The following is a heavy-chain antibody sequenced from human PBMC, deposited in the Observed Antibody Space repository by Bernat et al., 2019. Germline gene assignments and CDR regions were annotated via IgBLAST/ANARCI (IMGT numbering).Heavy chain of an antibody. CDR3: AKPSTTAGALRYYYGMDV. Sequence: QVQLVESGGGVVQPGRSLRLSCAASGFTFSSYGMHWVRQAPGKGLEWVAVISYDGSNKYYADSVKGRFTISRDNSKNTLYLQMNSLRAEDTAVYYCAKPSTTAGALRYYYGMDVWGQGTTVTVSS. CDR1: GFTFSSYG. V-gene: IGHV3-30*18. J-gene: IGHJ6*02. D-gene: IGHD6-13*01. CDR2: ISYDGSNK.